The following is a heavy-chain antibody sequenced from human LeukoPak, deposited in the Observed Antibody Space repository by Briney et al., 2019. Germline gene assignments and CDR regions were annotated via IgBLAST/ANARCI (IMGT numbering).Heavy chain of an antibody. V-gene: IGHV3-30*09. CDR1: GFTFSSYA. D-gene: IGHD3-10*01. CDR3: ARGYGSGSYSRIDY. Sequence: GSLRLSCAASGFTFSSYAMHWVRQAPGKGLEWVAVISYDGSNKYYADSVKGRFAISRDNSKNTLYLQMNSLRAEDTAVYYCARGYGSGSYSRIDYWGQGTLVTVSS. CDR2: ISYDGSNK. J-gene: IGHJ4*02.